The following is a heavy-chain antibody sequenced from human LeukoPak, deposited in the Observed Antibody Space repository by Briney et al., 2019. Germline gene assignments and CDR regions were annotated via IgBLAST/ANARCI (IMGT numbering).Heavy chain of an antibody. V-gene: IGHV3-7*01. CDR3: ARDRDIVVVPAAYYYYYYGMGV. CDR2: IKQDGSEK. CDR1: GFTFSSYW. J-gene: IGHJ6*02. D-gene: IGHD2-2*01. Sequence: GGSLRLSCAASGFTFSSYWMSRVRQAPGKGLEWVANIKQDGSEKYYVDSVKGRFTISRDNAKNSLYLQMNSLRAEDTAVYYCARDRDIVVVPAAYYYYYYGMGVWGQGTTVTVSS.